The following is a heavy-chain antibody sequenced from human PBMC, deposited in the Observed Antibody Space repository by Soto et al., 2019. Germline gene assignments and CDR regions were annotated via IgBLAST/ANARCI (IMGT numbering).Heavy chain of an antibody. CDR3: ARGGWSTWFDP. J-gene: IGHJ5*02. CDR2: IYSAGTT. D-gene: IGHD2-8*01. CDR1: GFTVSSNY. V-gene: IGHV3-53*02. Sequence: EVQLVETGGGLLQPGGSLKLSCAVSGFTVSSNYMSWVRQAPGKGLEWVSVIYSAGTTYYADSVKGRFTISRDTSKNTLYLQMNSLRAVATAVYYCARGGWSTWFDPWGQGTLVTVSS.